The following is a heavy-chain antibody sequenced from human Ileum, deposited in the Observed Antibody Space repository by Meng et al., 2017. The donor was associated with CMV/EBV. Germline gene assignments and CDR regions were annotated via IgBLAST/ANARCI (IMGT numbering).Heavy chain of an antibody. J-gene: IGHJ3*01. CDR3: ARALGLGAVMPNYDAFDL. D-gene: IGHD6-19*01. CDR1: GFTFGIYG. Sequence: GGSLRLSCAASGFTFGIYGMHWVRQAPGKGLEWVAVIWYDGSSKYYTDSVKGRFTVSRDNSKNTLYLQMNSLRVEDTAVYYCARALGLGAVMPNYDAFDLWGQGTVVTVSS. CDR2: IWYDGSSK. V-gene: IGHV3-33*01.